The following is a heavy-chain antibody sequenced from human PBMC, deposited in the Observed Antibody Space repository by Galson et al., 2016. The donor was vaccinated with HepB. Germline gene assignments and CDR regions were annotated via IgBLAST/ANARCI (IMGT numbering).Heavy chain of an antibody. V-gene: IGHV3-7*03. J-gene: IGHJ4*02. CDR3: AREPFIXPWDY. CDR1: XXXFSSYX. D-gene: IGHD2/OR15-2a*01. CDR2: INEDGXAK. Sequence: RLSCXASXXXFSSYXXXWVXXAPGEGLEXXXNINEDGXAKNYVDSVKGRFTISRDNVKNSLYLQMNSLRVEXXAVYFXAREPFIXPWDYLGPGXLVT.